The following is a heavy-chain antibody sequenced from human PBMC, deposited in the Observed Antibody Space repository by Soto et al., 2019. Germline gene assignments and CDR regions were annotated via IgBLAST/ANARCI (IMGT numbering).Heavy chain of an antibody. CDR1: GGSISSGDYY. CDR2: IYYSGST. J-gene: IGHJ3*02. CDR3: ARGRYFDCLAFDACDI. V-gene: IGHV4-30-4*01. Sequence: QVQLQESGPGLVKPSQTLSLTCTVSGGSISSGDYYWRWIRQPPGKGLEWIGYIYYSGSTYYNPSLKLRVTISVDTSKTQFAPKLSSVSAADTAVYYCARGRYFDCLAFDACDIWGQGTMVTVSS. D-gene: IGHD3-9*01.